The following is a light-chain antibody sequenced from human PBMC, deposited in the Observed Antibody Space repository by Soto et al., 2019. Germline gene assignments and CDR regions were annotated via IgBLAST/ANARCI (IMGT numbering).Light chain of an antibody. J-gene: IGLJ1*01. CDR2: DVS. Sequence: QSALTQPRSVSGSPGQSVTISCTGTSSYVGGYNYVSWYQQHPGKAPKLMIYDVSERPSGVPDRFSASKSANTASLTISGLQAEDEADYYCCSYAGSYTYVFGTGTKVTVL. V-gene: IGLV2-11*01. CDR1: SSYVGGYNY. CDR3: CSYAGSYTYV.